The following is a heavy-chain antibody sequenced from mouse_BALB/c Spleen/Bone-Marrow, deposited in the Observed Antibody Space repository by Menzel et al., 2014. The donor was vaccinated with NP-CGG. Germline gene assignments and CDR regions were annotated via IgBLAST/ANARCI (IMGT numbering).Heavy chain of an antibody. Sequence: DVKLVESGGGLVQPGGSRKLSCATSGFNFQTFGMHWVRQAPEKGLEWVAYISSGSSTIYYGDTVRGRFTISRDNPKKTLFLQMTSLRSEGTAMYFCARARFPDYGTSPFDYWGQGTPLTVSS. CDR3: ARARFPDYGTSPFDY. J-gene: IGHJ2*01. CDR2: ISSGSSTI. D-gene: IGHD1-1*01. CDR1: GFNFQTFG. V-gene: IGHV5-17*02.